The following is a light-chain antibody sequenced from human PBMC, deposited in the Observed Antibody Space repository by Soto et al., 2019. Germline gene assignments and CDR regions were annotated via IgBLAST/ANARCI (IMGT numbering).Light chain of an antibody. J-gene: IGKJ3*01. CDR2: AAS. CDR3: QQAYNILVGFT. CDR1: QSISNY. Sequence: IQMTQSPSSLSASIGDRVTITCRASQSISNYLNWYQVKPGKAPKLLIYAASNLRSGVPSRFSGSGSGTDFTLTIDSLQPEDFATYYCQQAYNILVGFTFSPGTKVDV. V-gene: IGKV1-39*01.